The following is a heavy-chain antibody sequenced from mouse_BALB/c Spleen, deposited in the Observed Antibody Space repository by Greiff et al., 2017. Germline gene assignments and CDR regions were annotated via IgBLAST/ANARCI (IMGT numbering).Heavy chain of an antibody. J-gene: IGHJ3*01. D-gene: IGHD2-14*01. V-gene: IGHV2-2*02. CDR2: IWSGGST. CDR3: ARKRHYRYDGPFAY. Sequence: QVQLQQSGPGLVQPSQSLSITCTVSGFSLTSYGVHWVRQSPGKGLEWLGVIWSGGSTDYNAAFISRLSISKDNSKSQVFFKMNSLQANDTAIYFCARKRHYRYDGPFAYWGQGTLVTVSA. CDR1: GFSLTSYG.